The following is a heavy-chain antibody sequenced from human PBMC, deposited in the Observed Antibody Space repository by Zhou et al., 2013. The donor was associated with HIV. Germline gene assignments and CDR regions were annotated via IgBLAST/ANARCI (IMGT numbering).Heavy chain of an antibody. CDR1: GLTFNNYA. CDR3: ARGDGAFDI. V-gene: IGHV1-69*05. J-gene: IGHJ3*02. CDR2: IIPVFGTS. Sequence: QVQLVQSGADVKKPGSSVKVSCRASGLTFNNYALSWVRQAPGQGLEWVGGIIPVFGTSNYAQKFQGRVTITTDESTSTAYMELSSLRSEDTAVYYCARGDGAFDIWGQGTMVTVSS.